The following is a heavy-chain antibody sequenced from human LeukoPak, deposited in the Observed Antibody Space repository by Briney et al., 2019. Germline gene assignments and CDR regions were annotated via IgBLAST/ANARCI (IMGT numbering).Heavy chain of an antibody. CDR2: INPNSGGT. V-gene: IGHV1-2*02. J-gene: IGHJ5*02. CDR1: GYTFTGYY. D-gene: IGHD3-16*01. Sequence: ASVKVPCKASGYTFTGYYMHWVRQAPGQGLEWMGWINPNSGGTNYAQKFQGRVTMTRDTSISTAYMELSRLRSDDTAVYYCARERRGGINWFDPWGQGTLVTVSS. CDR3: ARERRGGINWFDP.